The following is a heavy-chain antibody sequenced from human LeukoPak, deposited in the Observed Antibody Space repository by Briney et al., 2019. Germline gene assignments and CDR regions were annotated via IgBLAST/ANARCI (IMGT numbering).Heavy chain of an antibody. CDR3: ARDQRIAAAGIMIVGGFDP. J-gene: IGHJ5*02. Sequence: ASVKVSCKASGYTFTNYDINWVRQATGQGLEWMGWINPNSGGTNYAQKFQGRVTMTRDTSISTAYMELSRLRSDDTAVYYCARDQRIAAAGIMIVGGFDPWGQGTLVTVSS. V-gene: IGHV1-2*02. CDR2: INPNSGGT. CDR1: GYTFTNYD. D-gene: IGHD6-13*01.